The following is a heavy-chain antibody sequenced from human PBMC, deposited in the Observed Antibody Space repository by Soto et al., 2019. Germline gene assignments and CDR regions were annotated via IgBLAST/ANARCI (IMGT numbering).Heavy chain of an antibody. D-gene: IGHD3-3*01. CDR3: ARDQGITTFGVYSIHHNLLAV. J-gene: IGHJ6*02. V-gene: IGHV1-18*01. Sequence: ASVKVSCKASGYTFSNSGISWVRQAPGQGLEWLGWINSDNGNTNYAQHLQGRVTLTTDTSTSTAYMDLRGLRSDDTAVYYCARDQGITTFGVYSIHHNLLAVCGPGTTVTVSS. CDR2: INSDNGNT. CDR1: GYTFSNSG.